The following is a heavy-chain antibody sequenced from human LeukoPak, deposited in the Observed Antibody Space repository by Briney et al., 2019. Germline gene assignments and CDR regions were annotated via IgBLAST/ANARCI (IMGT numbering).Heavy chain of an antibody. CDR2: ISAYNGNT. V-gene: IGHV1-18*01. D-gene: IGHD3-9*01. CDR3: AILQRYDILTGYSSDY. Sequence: ASVKVSCKASGYTFTSYGISWVRQAPGQGLEWMGWISAYNGNTNYAQKLQGRVTMTTDTSTSTAYMELRSLRSDDTAVYYCAILQRYDILTGYSSDYWGQGTLVTVSS. CDR1: GYTFTSYG. J-gene: IGHJ4*02.